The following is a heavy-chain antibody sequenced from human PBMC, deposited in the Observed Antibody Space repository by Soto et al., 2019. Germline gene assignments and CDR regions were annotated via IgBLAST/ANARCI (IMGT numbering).Heavy chain of an antibody. J-gene: IGHJ6*02. CDR2: IGSGGDT. V-gene: IGHV3-13*01. CDR1: GFTLSSYV. CDR3: TRKTPPTGMEV. Sequence: EVQLVESGGGLVQPGGSLRLSCAASGFTLSSYVIHWVRQATGEGLAWVSGIGSGGDTHYADSVKGRFIISREDGKNSLYLQMNNLRVGDTAVYYCTRKTPPTGMEVWCQGATVTVSS. D-gene: IGHD3-9*01.